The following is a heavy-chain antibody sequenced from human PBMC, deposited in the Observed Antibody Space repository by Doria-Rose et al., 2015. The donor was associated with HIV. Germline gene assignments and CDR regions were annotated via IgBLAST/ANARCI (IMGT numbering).Heavy chain of an antibody. V-gene: IGHV2-26*01. CDR1: GVSLSSPGMG. Sequence: QITLKGSGPVLVKPTETLTLTCTVSGVSLSSPGMGVSWIRQPPGKALEWLANIFSNDERSYKTSLKSRLTISGSTSRGQVFLTMTDMDPVDTATYYCARIKSSRWYHKYYFDFWGQETLVIV. CDR3: ARIKSSRWYHKYYFDF. CDR2: IFSNDER. J-gene: IGHJ4*02. D-gene: IGHD6-13*01.